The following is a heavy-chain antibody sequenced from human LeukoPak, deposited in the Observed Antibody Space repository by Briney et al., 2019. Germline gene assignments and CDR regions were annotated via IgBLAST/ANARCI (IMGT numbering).Heavy chain of an antibody. D-gene: IGHD6-6*01. J-gene: IGHJ4*02. CDR2: ISWNSGSI. V-gene: IGHV3-9*03. CDR1: GFTFDDYA. Sequence: GRSLRLSCAASGFTFDDYAMHWVRQAPGKGLEWVSGISWNSGSIGYADSVKRRFTISRDNAKNSLYLQMNSLRAEDMALYYCAKDFKSYSSSSGGSDYWGQGTLVTVSS. CDR3: AKDFKSYSSSSGGSDY.